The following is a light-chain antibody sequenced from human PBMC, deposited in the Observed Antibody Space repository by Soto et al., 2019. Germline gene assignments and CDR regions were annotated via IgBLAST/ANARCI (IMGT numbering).Light chain of an antibody. CDR2: QES. CDR1: QAITNN. Sequence: DIQLTQSPFFLSASVGDRVTITCRASQAITNNLAWYQQKPGKPPTLLIYQESTLQSGVPSRFSGSKSGSQFTLTIDSLQPEDFATYYCQQSDSYLATFGQGTKV. V-gene: IGKV1-9*01. J-gene: IGKJ1*01. CDR3: QQSDSYLAT.